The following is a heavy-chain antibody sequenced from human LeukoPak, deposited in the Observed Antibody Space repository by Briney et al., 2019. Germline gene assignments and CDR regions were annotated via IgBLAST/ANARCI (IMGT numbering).Heavy chain of an antibody. Sequence: GGSLRLSCAASGFTVSSNYMSWVRQAPGKGLEWVSAISGSGGSTYYADSVKGRFTISRDNSKNTLYLQMNSLRAEDTAVYYCAKDGETLYCSSTSCYLPGWFDPWGQGTLVTVSS. CDR3: AKDGETLYCSSTSCYLPGWFDP. CDR1: GFTVSSNY. CDR2: ISGSGGST. V-gene: IGHV3-23*01. J-gene: IGHJ5*02. D-gene: IGHD2-2*01.